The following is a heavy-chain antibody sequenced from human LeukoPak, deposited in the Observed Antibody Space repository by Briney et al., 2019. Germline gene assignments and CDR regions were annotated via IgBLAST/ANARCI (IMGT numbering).Heavy chain of an antibody. CDR2: INAGNGNT. CDR1: GYTFTSYA. CDR3: ARDRVGAIHYGMDV. V-gene: IGHV1-3*01. Sequence: ASVKVSCKASGYTFTSYAMHWVRQAPGQRLEWMGWINAGNGNTKYSQKFQGRVTITRDTSASTAYMELSSLRSEDTAVYYCARDRVGAIHYGMDVWGQGTTVTVSS. D-gene: IGHD1-26*01. J-gene: IGHJ6*02.